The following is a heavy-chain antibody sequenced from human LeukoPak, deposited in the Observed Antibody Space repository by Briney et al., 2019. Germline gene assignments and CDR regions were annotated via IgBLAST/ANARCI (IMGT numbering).Heavy chain of an antibody. J-gene: IGHJ4*02. V-gene: IGHV1-18*01. CDR3: ARATPLRYCSSTSCPYYFDY. CDR1: GYTFTSYG. D-gene: IGHD2-2*01. CDR2: ISAYNGNT. Sequence: ASVNVSCKASGYTFTSYGISWVRQAPGQGLEWMGRISAYNGNTNYAQKLQGRVTMTTDTSTSTAYMELRSLRSDDTAVYYCARATPLRYCSSTSCPYYFDYWGQGTLVTVSS.